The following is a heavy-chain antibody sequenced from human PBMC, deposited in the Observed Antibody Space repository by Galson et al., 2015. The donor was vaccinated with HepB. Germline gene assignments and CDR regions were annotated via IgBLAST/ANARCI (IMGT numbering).Heavy chain of an antibody. V-gene: IGHV4-30-4*01. Sequence: LTCTVSGGSISSGDYYWSWIRQPPGKGLEWIGYIYYSGSTYYNPSLKSRVTISVDTSKSQFSLKLSSVTAADTAVYYCARAPQRAFDIWGQGTMVTVSS. CDR1: GGSISSGDYY. J-gene: IGHJ3*02. CDR3: ARAPQRAFDI. CDR2: IYYSGST. D-gene: IGHD2-2*01.